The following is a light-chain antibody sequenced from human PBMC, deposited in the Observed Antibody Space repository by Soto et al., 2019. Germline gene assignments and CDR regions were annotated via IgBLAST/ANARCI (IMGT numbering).Light chain of an antibody. CDR3: HQYATSPLT. Sequence: EIVLTQSPGTLSLSPGERATLSCRASQSVSYSYLAWYQQTPGQAPRLLIYGASSRATGIPDRFSGSGSGTDFTLTISRLEREDFAVYYCHQYATSPLTFGGVTKVEIK. J-gene: IGKJ4*01. V-gene: IGKV3-20*01. CDR1: QSVSYSY. CDR2: GAS.